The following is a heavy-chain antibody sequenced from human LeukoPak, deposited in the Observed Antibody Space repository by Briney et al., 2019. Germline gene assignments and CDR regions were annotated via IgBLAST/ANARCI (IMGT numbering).Heavy chain of an antibody. V-gene: IGHV3-30*04. CDR2: ISFDGSDK. CDR3: ARVLGFGSPPAY. J-gene: IGHJ4*02. Sequence: GGSLRLSCAASGFTFNSFPMHWVRQAPGKGLEWVGLISFDGSDKSYADSVEGRFTISRDNSKNTLYLQMNSLSAEDTAVYYCARVLGFGSPPAYWGQGTLVSVPS. D-gene: IGHD3-10*01. CDR1: GFTFNSFP.